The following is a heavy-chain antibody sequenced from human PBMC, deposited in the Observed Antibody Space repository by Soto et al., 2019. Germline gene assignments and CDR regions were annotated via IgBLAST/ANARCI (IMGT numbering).Heavy chain of an antibody. CDR2: IIPIFGTA. V-gene: IGHV1-69*13. J-gene: IGHJ4*02. CDR1: GGTFSSYA. D-gene: IGHD5-12*01. Sequence: ASVKVSCKASGGTFSSYAISWVRQAPGQGLEWMGGIIPIFGTANYAQKFQGRVTITADESTGRAYMELSSLRSEDTAVYYCASARRDGYTHVGAHPYYFDYWGQGTLVTVSS. CDR3: ASARRDGYTHVGAHPYYFDY.